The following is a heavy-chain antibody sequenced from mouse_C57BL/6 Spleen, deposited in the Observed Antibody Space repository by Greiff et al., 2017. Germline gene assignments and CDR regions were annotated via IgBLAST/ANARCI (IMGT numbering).Heavy chain of an antibody. V-gene: IGHV1-76*01. CDR3: ARRDGNYPFAMDY. J-gene: IGHJ4*01. D-gene: IGHD2-1*01. Sequence: VQLQQSGAELVRPGASVKLSCKASGYINWVKQRPGQGLEWIARIYPGSGNTYYNEKFKGKATLTAEKSSSTAYMQLSSLTSEDSAVYFCARRDGNYPFAMDYWGQGTSVTVSS. CDR2: IYPGSGNT. CDR1: GY.